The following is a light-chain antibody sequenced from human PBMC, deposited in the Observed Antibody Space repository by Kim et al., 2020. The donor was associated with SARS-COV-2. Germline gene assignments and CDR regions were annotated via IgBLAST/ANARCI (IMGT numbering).Light chain of an antibody. CDR3: QQSYSIPLT. J-gene: IGKJ4*01. CDR2: AAS. V-gene: IGKV1-39*01. Sequence: DIQMTQSPSSLSASVGDRVTITCRASQSMSNYLNWYQQKPGKAPKLLIYAASSLQSGVPSRFSGSGSGTDFTLTISSLQPEDFATYYCQQSYSIPLTFGGGSKVDIK. CDR1: QSMSNY.